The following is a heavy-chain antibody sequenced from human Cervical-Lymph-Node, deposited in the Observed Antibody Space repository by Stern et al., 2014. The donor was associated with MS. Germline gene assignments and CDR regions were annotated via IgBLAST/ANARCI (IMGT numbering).Heavy chain of an antibody. D-gene: IGHD6-19*01. CDR1: GYTFTSYY. V-gene: IGHV1-46*03. CDR2: ITPSSGSA. Sequence: VQLVESGAEVKKPGASVKVSCKASGYTFTSYYIHWVRQAPGQGLEWMGIITPSSGSASYAQKFQGRVTMTRDTSTSTVYMELRSLRSDDTAVYYCTRGIAVAVTYWFDPWGQGTLVTVSS. CDR3: TRGIAVAVTYWFDP. J-gene: IGHJ5*02.